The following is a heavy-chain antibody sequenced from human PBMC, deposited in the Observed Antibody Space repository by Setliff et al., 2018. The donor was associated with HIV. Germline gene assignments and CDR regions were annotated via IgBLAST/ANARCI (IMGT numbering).Heavy chain of an antibody. CDR3: ARHGRSYYSDSRLDY. J-gene: IGHJ4*02. D-gene: IGHD3-10*01. CDR2: IYYSGST. Sequence: SETLSLTCTVSRGSISSYYWTWIRQSPGKGLEWIGHIYYSGSTNYNPSLKSRVTISVDRPKNQFSLKLSSVTAADTAVYYCARHGRSYYSDSRLDYWGQGTPVTVSS. CDR1: RGSISSYY. V-gene: IGHV4-59*08.